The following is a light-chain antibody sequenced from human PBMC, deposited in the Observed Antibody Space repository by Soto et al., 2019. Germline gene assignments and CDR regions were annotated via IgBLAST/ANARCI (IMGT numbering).Light chain of an antibody. V-gene: IGKV1-27*01. CDR3: QKHDNAPLT. CDR2: TSS. Sequence: DIQMTQSPSSLSASVGDRVTITCRASQGIGNYLAWYQQKPGKVPKLLIYTSSTLQSGVPSRFSGSASGTDFTLTISSLQPEDVATYYCQKHDNAPLTFGGGTKVDIK. CDR1: QGIGNY. J-gene: IGKJ4*01.